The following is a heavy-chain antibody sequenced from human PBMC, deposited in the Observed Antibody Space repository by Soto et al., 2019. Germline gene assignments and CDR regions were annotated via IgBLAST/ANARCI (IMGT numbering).Heavy chain of an antibody. V-gene: IGHV1-69*13. J-gene: IGHJ4*02. D-gene: IGHD5-18*01. CDR3: ARSVDTAMAAFDY. Sequence: SVKVSCKASGGTFSSYAISWVRQAPGQGLELMGGIIPIFGTANYAQKLQGRVTITAXXXXXXTXMXLXXXXSEXTAVYYCARSVDTAMAAFDYWGQGTLVTVPP. CDR1: GGTFSSYA. CDR2: IIPIFGTA.